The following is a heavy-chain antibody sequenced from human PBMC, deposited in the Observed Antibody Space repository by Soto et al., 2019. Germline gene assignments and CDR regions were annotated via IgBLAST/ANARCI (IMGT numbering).Heavy chain of an antibody. J-gene: IGHJ4*02. Sequence: QITLNESGPTQVKPRQTLTLTCTFSGFSLTTSGVGVGWIRQSPGKAPEWLALIYWDDDKRYSPSLKSRLTSTNDASKNQVVLTMADLDPADTAIYYCAHRVLRTVFGLVTTTAIYFDFWGQGTPVAVSS. V-gene: IGHV2-5*02. CDR3: AHRVLRTVFGLVTTTAIYFDF. CDR1: GFSLTTSGVG. D-gene: IGHD3-3*01. CDR2: IYWDDDK.